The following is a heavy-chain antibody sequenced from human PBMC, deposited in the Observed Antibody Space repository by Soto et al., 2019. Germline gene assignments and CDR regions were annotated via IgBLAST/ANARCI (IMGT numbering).Heavy chain of an antibody. CDR2: MNPSTGNS. Sequence: GASVKVSCKASGYTFTSSDIYWVRQATGQGLEWMGWMNPSTGNSGYAQKFQGRVTMTSDTSISTAHMELSSLRSEDTAVYYCARRAETNGWNGFGADKYYFDFWGQGTLVTVSS. V-gene: IGHV1-8*01. CDR1: GYTFTSSD. D-gene: IGHD1-1*01. CDR3: ARRAETNGWNGFGADKYYFDF. J-gene: IGHJ4*02.